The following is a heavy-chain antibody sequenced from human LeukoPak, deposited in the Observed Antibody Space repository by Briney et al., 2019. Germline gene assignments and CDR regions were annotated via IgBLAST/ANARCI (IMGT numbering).Heavy chain of an antibody. CDR1: GFTFSNAW. D-gene: IGHD3-3*01. CDR3: TSGRLTVDAFDI. Sequence: TSGGSLRLSCAASGFTFSNAWMSWVRQAPGKGLEWVGRIKSKTDGGTTDYAAPVKGRFTISRDDSKNTLYMQMNSLKTEDTAVYYCTSGRLTVDAFDIWGQGKMVTVSS. CDR2: IKSKTDGGTT. V-gene: IGHV3-15*01. J-gene: IGHJ3*02.